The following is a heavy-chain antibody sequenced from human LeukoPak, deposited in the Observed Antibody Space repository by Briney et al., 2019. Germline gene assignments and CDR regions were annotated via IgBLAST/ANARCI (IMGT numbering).Heavy chain of an antibody. D-gene: IGHD3-9*01. CDR3: ARLSGHYDILTGYHKDWYFDL. CDR2: MYYTGST. Sequence: SETLSLTCTVSGDSIYSYYWSWIRQPPGKGLEWLGYMYYTGSTKFNRSLKSRVTMSVDTSKNQFSLKLRTVIPADTAVYYCARLSGHYDILTGYHKDWYFDLWGRGTLVTVS. J-gene: IGHJ2*01. V-gene: IGHV4-59*01. CDR1: GDSIYSYY.